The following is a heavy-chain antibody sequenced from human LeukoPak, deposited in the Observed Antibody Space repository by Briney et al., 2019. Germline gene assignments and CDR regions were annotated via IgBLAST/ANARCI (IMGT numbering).Heavy chain of an antibody. CDR3: AKDLYDSSGYYYFSIGY. V-gene: IGHV3-23*01. D-gene: IGHD3-22*01. CDR1: GFTFSSYA. Sequence: GGSLRLSCAASGFTFSSYAMSWVRQAPGKGLEWVSAISGSGGSTYYADSVKGRFTISRDNSKNTLYLQMNSLRAEDTAVYYCAKDLYDSSGYYYFSIGYWGQGTLVTVSS. J-gene: IGHJ4*02. CDR2: ISGSGGST.